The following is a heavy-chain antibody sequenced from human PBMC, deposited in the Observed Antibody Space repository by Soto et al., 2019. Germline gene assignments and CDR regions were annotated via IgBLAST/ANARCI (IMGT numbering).Heavy chain of an antibody. CDR3: ARSPKWPTVTYAFDI. J-gene: IGHJ3*02. D-gene: IGHD4-17*01. CDR1: GFTFSSYD. V-gene: IGHV3-13*01. Sequence: HPGGSLRLSCAASGFTFSSYDMHWVRQATGKGLEWVSAIGTAGDTYYPGSVKGRFTISRENAKNSLYLQMNSLRAEDTAVYYCARSPKWPTVTYAFDIWGQGTMVTVSS. CDR2: IGTAGDT.